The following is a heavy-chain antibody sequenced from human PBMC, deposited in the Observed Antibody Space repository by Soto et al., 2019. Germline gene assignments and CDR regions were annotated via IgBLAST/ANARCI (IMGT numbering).Heavy chain of an antibody. CDR3: ARVRYYDFWSGYSPPPGYYYMDV. J-gene: IGHJ6*03. Sequence: SETLSLTCTVSGGSVSNSQYFWVWLRQPPGKGLEWIGYISHTGSVRYNPSLKSRVTISVDTSKNQFSLKLSSVTAADTAVYYCARVRYYDFWSGYSPPPGYYYMDVWGKGTTVTVS. CDR2: ISHTGSV. V-gene: IGHV4-39*07. D-gene: IGHD3-3*01. CDR1: GGSVSNSQYF.